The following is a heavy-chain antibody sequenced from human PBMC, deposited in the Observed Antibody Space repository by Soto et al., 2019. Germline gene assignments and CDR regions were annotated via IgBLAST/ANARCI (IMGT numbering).Heavy chain of an antibody. Sequence: ASVKVSCKASGYTFTVYYMHCVRQAPGQGLEWMGWINPNSGGTNYAQKFQGRVTMTRGTSISTAYMELSRLKSDDTAVYYCARARRISSSGALFDYWGQGTLVTVS. J-gene: IGHJ4*02. CDR1: GYTFTVYY. CDR3: ARARRISSSGALFDY. D-gene: IGHD6-6*01. CDR2: INPNSGGT. V-gene: IGHV1-2*02.